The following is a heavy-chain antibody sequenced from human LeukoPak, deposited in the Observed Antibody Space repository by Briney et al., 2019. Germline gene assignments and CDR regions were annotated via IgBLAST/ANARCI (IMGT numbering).Heavy chain of an antibody. V-gene: IGHV3-53*01. Sequence: PGGSLRLSCAASGFTVSSNYMSWVRQAPGKGLEWVSVIYSGGSTYYADSVKGRFTISRDNSKNTLYLQMNSLRAEDTVLYYCASDRARGLPVDYWGQGNLVTVSS. CDR1: GFTVSSNY. CDR3: ASDRARGLPVDY. J-gene: IGHJ4*02. D-gene: IGHD5-18*01. CDR2: IYSGGST.